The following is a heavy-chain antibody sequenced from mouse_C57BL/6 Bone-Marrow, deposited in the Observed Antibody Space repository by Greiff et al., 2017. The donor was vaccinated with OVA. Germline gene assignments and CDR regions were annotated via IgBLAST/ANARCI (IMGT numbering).Heavy chain of an antibody. J-gene: IGHJ4*01. D-gene: IGHD1-1*01. Sequence: VKLMESGAELARPGASVKLSCKASGYTFTSYGISWVKQRTGQGLEWIGEIYPRSGNTYYNEKFKGKATLTADKSSSTAYMELRSLTSEDSAVYFCAREVYYGSSYGYYAMDYWGQGTSVTVSS. CDR2: IYPRSGNT. V-gene: IGHV1-81*01. CDR1: GYTFTSYG. CDR3: AREVYYGSSYGYYAMDY.